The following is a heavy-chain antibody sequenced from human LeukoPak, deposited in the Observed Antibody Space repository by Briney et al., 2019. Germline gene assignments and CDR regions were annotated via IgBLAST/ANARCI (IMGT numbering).Heavy chain of an antibody. CDR3: ARERIGYCSRASCYLERYYYYMDV. Sequence: PGGSLRLSCAASGFTFSSYSMSWVRQAPGKGLEWDSSISGSNSYTYYADSMKGRFTISRDNAKNSLYLQMNSLRAEDTAVYYCARERIGYCSRASCYLERYYYYMDVWGKGTTVTVSS. D-gene: IGHD2-2*01. CDR2: ISGSNSYT. V-gene: IGHV3-21*01. J-gene: IGHJ6*03. CDR1: GFTFSSYS.